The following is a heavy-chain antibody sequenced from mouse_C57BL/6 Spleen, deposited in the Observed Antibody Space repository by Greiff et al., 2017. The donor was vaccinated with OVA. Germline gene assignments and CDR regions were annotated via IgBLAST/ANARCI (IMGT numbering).Heavy chain of an antibody. D-gene: IGHD1-1*01. CDR1: GYTFTSYW. J-gene: IGHJ3*01. V-gene: IGHV1-55*01. Sequence: QVQLKEPGAELVKPGASVKMSCKASGYTFTSYWITWVKQRPGQGLEWIGDIYPGSGSTNYNEKFKSKATLTVDTSSSTAYMQLSSLTSEDSAVYYCARERAIYYYGSSYGFAYWGQGTLVTVSA. CDR3: ARERAIYYYGSSYGFAY. CDR2: IYPGSGST.